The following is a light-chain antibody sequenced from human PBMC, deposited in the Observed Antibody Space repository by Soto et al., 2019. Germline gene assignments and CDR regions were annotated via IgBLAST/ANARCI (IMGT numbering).Light chain of an antibody. Sequence: EIVLTQSPGTLSLSPGERATLSCRASQSVSSSYLAWYQQKPGQAPRLLIYGASTRATGIPARFSGGGSGTEFTLTISSLQSEDFAVYYCQQYNNWPTWTFGQGTKVDIK. CDR3: QQYNNWPTWT. V-gene: IGKV3-15*01. J-gene: IGKJ1*01. CDR2: GAS. CDR1: QSVSSSY.